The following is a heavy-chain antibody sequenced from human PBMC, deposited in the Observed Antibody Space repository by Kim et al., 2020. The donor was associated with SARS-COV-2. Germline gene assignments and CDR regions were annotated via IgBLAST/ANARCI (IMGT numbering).Heavy chain of an antibody. Sequence: LKSRVTISVDTSKNQFSLRLSSVTAADTAAYYCARLLDSSGYFYGGYYIDYWGQGTLVTVSS. D-gene: IGHD3-22*01. CDR3: ARLLDSSGYFYGGYYIDY. J-gene: IGHJ4*02. V-gene: IGHV4-39*01.